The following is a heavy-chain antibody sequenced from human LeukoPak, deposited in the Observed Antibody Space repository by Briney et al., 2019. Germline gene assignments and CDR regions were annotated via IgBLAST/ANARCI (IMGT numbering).Heavy chain of an antibody. D-gene: IGHD1-26*01. CDR3: AKDATMYSGRPDYFDY. V-gene: IGHV3-30*18. Sequence: TGGSLRLSCAASGFIFSRYWMHWVRQAPGKGLEWVAVISYDGSNKYYADSVKGRFTISRDNSKNTLYLQMNSLRAEDTAVYYCAKDATMYSGRPDYFDYWGQGTLVTVSS. CDR2: ISYDGSNK. J-gene: IGHJ4*02. CDR1: GFIFSRYW.